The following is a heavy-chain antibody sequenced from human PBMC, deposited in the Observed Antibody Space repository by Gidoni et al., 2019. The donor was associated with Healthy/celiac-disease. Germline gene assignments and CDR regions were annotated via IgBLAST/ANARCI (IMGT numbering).Heavy chain of an antibody. D-gene: IGHD3-16*02. CDR2: IYTSGST. CDR3: AREQRIHALIDY. V-gene: IGHV4-61*02. CDR1: GGSLSSGSYY. Sequence: QVQLQESGPGLVKPSQTLSLTCTVPGGSLSSGSYYWSWIRQPAGKGLEWIGRIYTSGSTNYNPSLKSRVTISVDTSKNQFSLKLSSVTAADTAVYYCAREQRIHALIDYWGQGTLVTVSS. J-gene: IGHJ4*02.